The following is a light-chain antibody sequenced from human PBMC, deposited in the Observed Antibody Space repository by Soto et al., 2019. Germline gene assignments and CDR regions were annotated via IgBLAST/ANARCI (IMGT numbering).Light chain of an antibody. V-gene: IGLV2-14*03. CDR2: DVS. CDR3: NSYTSSATWV. J-gene: IGLJ3*02. CDR1: SSDVGGYNY. Sequence: QSALTQPASVSGSPGQSITISCTGTSSDVGGYNYVSWYQQHPGKAPKLIIYDVSHRTSGVSDRFSGSKSGNTACLTISGLQAEDEADYCCNSYTSSATWVFGGGTKLTVL.